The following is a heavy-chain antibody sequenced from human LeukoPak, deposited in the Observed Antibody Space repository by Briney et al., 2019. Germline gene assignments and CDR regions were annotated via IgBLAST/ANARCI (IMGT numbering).Heavy chain of an antibody. CDR2: ISYDGSNK. D-gene: IGHD6-13*01. CDR1: GFTFSSYA. CDR3: ARDRVLSSSWQGNGYYYGMDV. J-gene: IGHJ6*04. V-gene: IGHV3-30*04. Sequence: GGSLRFSCAASGFTFSSYAMHRVRQAPGKGLEWVAVISYDGSNKYYADSVKGRFTISRDNSKNTLYLQMNSLRAEDTAVYYCARDRVLSSSWQGNGYYYGMDVWGKGTTVTVSS.